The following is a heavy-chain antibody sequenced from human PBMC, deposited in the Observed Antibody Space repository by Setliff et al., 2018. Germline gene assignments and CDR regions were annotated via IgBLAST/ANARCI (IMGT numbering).Heavy chain of an antibody. J-gene: IGHJ4*02. D-gene: IGHD1-26*01. V-gene: IGHV3-23*01. CDR1: GITFSSYT. CDR2: VRAGGGST. Sequence: SLRLSCAASGITFSSYTMSWVRQTPGKGLEWVSSVRAGGGSTYYVDSVRGRFTVSRDNPKNSLYLQMSSLRAEDTAIYYCTRDRGGASTRDHWGQGTLVTVSS. CDR3: TRDRGGASTRDH.